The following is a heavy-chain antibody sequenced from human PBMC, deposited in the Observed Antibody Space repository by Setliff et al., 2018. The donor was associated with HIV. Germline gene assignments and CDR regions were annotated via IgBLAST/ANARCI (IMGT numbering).Heavy chain of an antibody. Sequence: PGGSLRLSCAVAGLTFSDAWPSWVRQAPGKGLEWLGQIKSKLDGGATNYAAPVKGRFTISRDDSKNAVYLEMTSLRPDDTGVYYCATPSNGRCSGSTCPNLLDSWGQGTLVTVSS. D-gene: IGHD1-26*01. CDR2: IKSKLDGGAT. V-gene: IGHV3-15*01. CDR1: GLTFSDAW. J-gene: IGHJ4*02. CDR3: ATPSNGRCSGSTCPNLLDS.